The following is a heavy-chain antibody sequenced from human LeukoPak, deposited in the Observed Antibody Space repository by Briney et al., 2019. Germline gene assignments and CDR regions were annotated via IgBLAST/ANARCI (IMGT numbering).Heavy chain of an antibody. CDR1: GFTLDDYG. D-gene: IGHD2-15*01. J-gene: IGHJ5*02. CDR3: ARDSGSGWFDP. V-gene: IGHV3-20*04. CDR2: INWNGGST. Sequence: PGGALRLSCAPSGFTLDDYGMSWVRQAPPKEREWVSTINWNGGSTDYGDSVRSRFTISRESVQSSLYLHMNSLRAEDTALYFCARDSGSGWFDPWGQGTLVTVSS.